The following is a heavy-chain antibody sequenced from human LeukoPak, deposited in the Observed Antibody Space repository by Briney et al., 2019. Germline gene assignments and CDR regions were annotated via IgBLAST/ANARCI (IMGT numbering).Heavy chain of an antibody. V-gene: IGHV3-74*01. J-gene: IGHJ6*02. CDR1: GFTFSSYW. Sequence: SGGSLRLSYAASGFTFSSYWVHWVRQAPGKGLVWVLRVNSDESITTYADSVNGRFTISRDNAKNTLYLQMKSLRAEDTAVYYCARGHLPTPRSAMDVWGQGTTVTVSS. CDR3: ARGHLPTPRSAMDV. D-gene: IGHD3-3*02. CDR2: VNSDESIT.